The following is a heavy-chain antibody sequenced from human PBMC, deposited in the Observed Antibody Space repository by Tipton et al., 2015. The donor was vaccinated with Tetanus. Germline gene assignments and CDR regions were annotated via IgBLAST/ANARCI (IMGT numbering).Heavy chain of an antibody. CDR2: VYYSGRT. Sequence: TLSLTCNVSGGSINTGDYYWSWIRQSPGRGLEWIGHVYYSGRTYYNPPLKSRVTISADMSKNQFSLKLTSVTAADTATHYCARMGFTYGQVVYWGQGTLVTVAS. CDR1: GGSINTGDYY. CDR3: ARMGFTYGQVVY. V-gene: IGHV4-30-4*01. J-gene: IGHJ4*02. D-gene: IGHD5-18*01.